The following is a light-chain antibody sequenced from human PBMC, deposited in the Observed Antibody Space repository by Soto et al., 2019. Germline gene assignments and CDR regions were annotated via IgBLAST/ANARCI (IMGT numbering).Light chain of an antibody. Sequence: EIVMTQSPATLSMSPGERATLSCRASQSVSSNLAWYQQKPGQAPRLLIYGASTRATGIPARFSGSGSGTEFTLTISSPQSEDFAIYYCQHYNNWPPWTFGQGTKVEIK. CDR3: QHYNNWPPWT. V-gene: IGKV3-15*01. CDR1: QSVSSN. CDR2: GAS. J-gene: IGKJ1*01.